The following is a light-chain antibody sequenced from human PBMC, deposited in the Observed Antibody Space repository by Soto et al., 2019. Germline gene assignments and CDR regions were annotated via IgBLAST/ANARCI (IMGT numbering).Light chain of an antibody. CDR3: QPYNSYS. CDR2: DAS. J-gene: IGKJ1*01. CDR1: ESIRTW. Sequence: DLQIAESPTTLALAIGDIVTMICRASESIRTWLAWYQHKPGKAPKFLIYDASTLESGVPSRFSGSGSGTEFTLTISSLQPDDFATYYCQPYNSYSFGQGTKVDI. V-gene: IGKV1-5*02.